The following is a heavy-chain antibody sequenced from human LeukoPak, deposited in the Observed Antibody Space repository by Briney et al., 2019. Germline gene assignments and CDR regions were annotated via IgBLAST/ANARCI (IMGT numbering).Heavy chain of an antibody. CDR1: GFTFSSYS. J-gene: IGHJ4*02. V-gene: IGHV3-21*01. D-gene: IGHD3-10*01. Sequence: GGSLRLSCAASGFTFSSYSMNWVRQAPGKGLEWVSSISSSSSYIYYADSVKGRFTISRDNAKNSLYLQMNSLRAEDTAVYYCARDWSEGSGSYIEYWGQGTLVTVSS. CDR3: ARDWSEGSGSYIEY. CDR2: ISSSSSYI.